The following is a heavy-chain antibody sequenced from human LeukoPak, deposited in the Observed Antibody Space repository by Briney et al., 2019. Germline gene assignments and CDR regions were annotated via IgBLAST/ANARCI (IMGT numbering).Heavy chain of an antibody. Sequence: GGSLRLSCAASGFSFSSYSMNWVRQAPGKGLEWVSYITSGSTTIYYADSVKVRFTISRDNAKNSLYLQMNSLKDEDTAVYYCARLAGRAFDYWGQGTLVTVSS. J-gene: IGHJ4*02. D-gene: IGHD4/OR15-4a*01. CDR2: ITSGSTTI. CDR1: GFSFSSYS. V-gene: IGHV3-48*02. CDR3: ARLAGRAFDY.